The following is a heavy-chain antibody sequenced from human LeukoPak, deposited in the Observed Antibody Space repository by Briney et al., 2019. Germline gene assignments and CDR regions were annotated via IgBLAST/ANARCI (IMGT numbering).Heavy chain of an antibody. CDR2: ISGSGGST. CDR3: ARSRGGFLEWSYDYYYYMDV. D-gene: IGHD3-3*01. V-gene: IGHV3-23*01. CDR1: GFTFTTYA. Sequence: GGSLRLSCAASGFTFTTYAMSWVRQAPGKGLEWVSSISGSGGSTYYVDSVKGRFTISRDNSKNTLYLQMNSLRAEDTAVYYCARSRGGFLEWSYDYYYYMDVWGKGTTVTVSS. J-gene: IGHJ6*03.